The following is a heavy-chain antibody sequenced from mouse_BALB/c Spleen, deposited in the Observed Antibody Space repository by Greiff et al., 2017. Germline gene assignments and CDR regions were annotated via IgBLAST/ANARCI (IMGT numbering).Heavy chain of an antibody. CDR3: GRDYYGSRHYFDY. CDR1: GYSFTGYF. Sequence: EVKLQESGPELVKPGASVKISCKASGYSFTGYFMNWVKQSHGKSLEWIGRINPYNGDTFYNQKFKGKATLTVDKSSSTAHMELLSLTSEDSAVYYCGRDYYGSRHYFDYWGQGTTLTVSS. CDR2: INPYNGDT. J-gene: IGHJ2*01. D-gene: IGHD1-1*01. V-gene: IGHV1-37*01.